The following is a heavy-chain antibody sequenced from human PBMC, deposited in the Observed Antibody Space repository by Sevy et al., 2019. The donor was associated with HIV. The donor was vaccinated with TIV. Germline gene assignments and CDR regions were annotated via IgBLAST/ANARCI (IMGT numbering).Heavy chain of an antibody. V-gene: IGHV3-15*01. CDR2: IKSETEGGAA. CDR3: VTYIGTWYEGVS. J-gene: IGHJ5*02. CDR1: GFTFSNAW. D-gene: IGHD6-13*01. Sequence: GGSLRLSCAASGFTFSNAWMSWVRQAPGKGLEWVGRIKSETEGGAADYAAPVKGRFTILRDDSINTLFLQMNSLKTEDTAMYYGVTYIGTWYEGVSWGQGTLVTVSS.